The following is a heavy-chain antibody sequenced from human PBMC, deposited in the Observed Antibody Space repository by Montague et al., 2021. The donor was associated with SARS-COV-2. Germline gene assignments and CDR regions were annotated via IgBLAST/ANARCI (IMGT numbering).Heavy chain of an antibody. Sequence: SETLSLTCTVSGGSISSYYWSWIRQPPGKGLEWIGYIYYSGSAXXXPSXTSRVTISVDTSKNQFSLKLSSVTAADTAVYYCARGSGWMGNAFDIWGQGTMVTVSS. J-gene: IGHJ3*02. D-gene: IGHD6-19*01. CDR3: ARGSGWMGNAFDI. V-gene: IGHV4-59*01. CDR1: GGSISSYY. CDR2: IYYSGSA.